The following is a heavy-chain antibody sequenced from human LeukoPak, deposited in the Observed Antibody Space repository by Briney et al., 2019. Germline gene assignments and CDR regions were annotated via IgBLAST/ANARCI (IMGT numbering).Heavy chain of an antibody. CDR1: GGSFSGYY. V-gene: IGHV4-34*01. Sequence: SETLSLTCAVYGGSFSGYYWSWIRQPPGKGLERIGEINHSGSTNYNPSLKSRVTISVDTSKNQIPLKLSSVTAADTAVYYCASVVVPAARNNYYYYYYTDVWGKGTTVTVSS. CDR3: ASVVVPAARNNYYYYYYTDV. D-gene: IGHD2-2*01. CDR2: INHSGST. J-gene: IGHJ6*03.